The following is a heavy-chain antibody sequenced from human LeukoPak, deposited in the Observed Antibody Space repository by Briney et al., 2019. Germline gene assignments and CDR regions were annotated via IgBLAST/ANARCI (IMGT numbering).Heavy chain of an antibody. D-gene: IGHD4-17*01. J-gene: IGHJ4*02. CDR1: GFTFSSSA. CDR3: ARSHDYGDLDY. V-gene: IGHV3-21*01. Sequence: GGSLRLSCAASGFTFSSSAMHWVRQAPGKGLEWVSSISSSSSYIYYADSVKGRFTISRDNAKNSLYLQMNSLRAEDTAVYYCARSHDYGDLDYWGQGTLVTVSS. CDR2: ISSSSSYI.